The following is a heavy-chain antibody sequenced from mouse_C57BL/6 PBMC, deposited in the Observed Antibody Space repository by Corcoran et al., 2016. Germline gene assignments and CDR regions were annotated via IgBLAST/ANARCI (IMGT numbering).Heavy chain of an antibody. CDR2: INPYNGGT. CDR1: GYTFTDYY. Sequence: EVQLQQSGPVLVKPGASVKMSCKASGYTFTDYYMNWVKQSHGKSLEWIGVINPYNGGTSYNQKFKGKATLTVDKSSSTAYMELNSLTSEDSAVYYCARERRPYAMDYWGQGTSVTVSS. J-gene: IGHJ4*01. V-gene: IGHV1-19*01. CDR3: ARERRPYAMDY.